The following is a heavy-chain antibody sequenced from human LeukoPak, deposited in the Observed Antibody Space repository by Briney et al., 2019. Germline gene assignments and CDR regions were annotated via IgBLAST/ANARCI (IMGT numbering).Heavy chain of an antibody. CDR1: GGSVSSGSYY. D-gene: IGHD2-2*01. V-gene: IGHV4-61*01. J-gene: IGHJ5*02. CDR3: ARRLTQYDCFDP. Sequence: SETLSLTCTVSGGSVSSGSYYWSWIRQPPGKRLEWIGYIYYSGSTNYNPSLKSRVTISVDTSKNQFSLHLNSVTPEDTAAYYCARRLTQYDCFDPWGQGILVTVSS. CDR2: IYYSGST.